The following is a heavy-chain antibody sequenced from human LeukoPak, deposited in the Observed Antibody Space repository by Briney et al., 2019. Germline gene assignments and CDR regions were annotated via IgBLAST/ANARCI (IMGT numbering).Heavy chain of an antibody. V-gene: IGHV3-30-3*01. Sequence: GGSLTLSCAASGFTFSSYSMHWVRQPPGKGLEWVAVISYDGSNKYYADSVKGRFTNSREKSKNTLYLQMNSLRAEGTAVYYCARDREGASDYWGQGTLVTVSS. D-gene: IGHD1-26*01. CDR2: ISYDGSNK. J-gene: IGHJ4*02. CDR3: ARDREGASDY. CDR1: GFTFSSYS.